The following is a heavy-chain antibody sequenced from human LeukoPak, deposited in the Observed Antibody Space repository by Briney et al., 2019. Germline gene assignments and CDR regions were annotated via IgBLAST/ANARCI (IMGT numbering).Heavy chain of an antibody. J-gene: IGHJ3*02. CDR1: GFTFSSYS. D-gene: IGHD3-9*01. CDR2: ISSSSSYI. V-gene: IGHV3-21*01. CDR3: AFRFLTGYHTDAFDI. Sequence: GGSLRLSCAASGFTFSSYSMNWARQAPGKGLEWVSSISSSSSYIYYADSVKGRFTISRDNAKNSLYLQMNSLRAEDTAVYYCAFRFLTGYHTDAFDIWGQGTMVTVSS.